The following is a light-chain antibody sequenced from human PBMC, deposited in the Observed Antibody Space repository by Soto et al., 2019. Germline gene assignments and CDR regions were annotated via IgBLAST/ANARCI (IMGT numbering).Light chain of an antibody. CDR3: QQYNSYSWT. CDR1: QSVSIR. CDR2: DAS. Sequence: EIRMTQSASTLSASVGDGVSIXCRASQSVSIRLAWYQQKPGKAPKLLIDDASSLESGGPSRFSGSGSGTEFTRTISSLQPEDFATYYCQQYNSYSWTFGQGTKVDIK. J-gene: IGKJ1*01. V-gene: IGKV1-5*01.